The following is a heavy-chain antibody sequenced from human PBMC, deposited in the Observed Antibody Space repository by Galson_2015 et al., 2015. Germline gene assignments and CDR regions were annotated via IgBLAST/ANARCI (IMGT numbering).Heavy chain of an antibody. V-gene: IGHV1-58*01. CDR2: IVVGSGNT. Sequence: SVKVSCKVSGFTFTSSAVQWVRQARGQRLEWIGWIVVGSGNTNYAQKFQERVTITRDMSTSTAYMELSSLRSEDTAVYYCAADSLYDILTGMGYLDYWGQGTLVTVSS. CDR3: AADSLYDILTGMGYLDY. J-gene: IGHJ4*02. D-gene: IGHD3-9*01. CDR1: GFTFTSSA.